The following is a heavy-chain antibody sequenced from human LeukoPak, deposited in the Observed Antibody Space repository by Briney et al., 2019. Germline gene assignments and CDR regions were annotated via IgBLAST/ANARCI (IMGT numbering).Heavy chain of an antibody. Sequence: GGSLRLSCAASGFTFSSYWMHWVRQAPGKGLVWVSRINSDGSSTSYADSVKGRFTISRDNAKNTLYLQMNSLRAEDTAVYYCAKDLGSGGQLWLPIDYWGQGTLVTVSS. CDR3: AKDLGSGGQLWLPIDY. V-gene: IGHV3-74*01. D-gene: IGHD5-18*01. J-gene: IGHJ4*02. CDR1: GFTFSSYW. CDR2: INSDGSST.